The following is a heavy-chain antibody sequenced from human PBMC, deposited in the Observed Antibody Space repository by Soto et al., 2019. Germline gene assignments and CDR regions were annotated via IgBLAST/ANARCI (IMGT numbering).Heavy chain of an antibody. J-gene: IGHJ4*02. V-gene: IGHV4-34*01. CDR1: GGSFTGHF. D-gene: IGHD7-27*01. CDR3: GRAKFESTGWHYFDS. CDR2: VSHSGNT. Sequence: SETLSLTCTVSGGSFTGHFWSWVRQPPGKGLEWIGEVSHSGNTKYSPSLRSRVTFSVDSSKNQISLALTSVTAPDTAVYYCGRAKFESTGWHYFDSWGQGTLVTVSS.